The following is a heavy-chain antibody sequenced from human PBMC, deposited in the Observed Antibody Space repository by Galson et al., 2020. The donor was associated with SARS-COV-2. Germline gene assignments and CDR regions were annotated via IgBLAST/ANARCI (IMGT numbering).Heavy chain of an antibody. Sequence: SETLSLTCAVYGGSFSGYYWSWIRPPPGKGLEWIGEINHSGSTNYNPSLKSRVTISVDTSKNQFSLKLSSVTAADTAVYYCARGVVGGQPGYWGRGSLVTVSS. D-gene: IGHD2-15*01. CDR2: INHSGST. CDR1: GGSFSGYY. CDR3: ARGVVGGQPGY. V-gene: IGHV4-34*01. J-gene: IGHJ4*02.